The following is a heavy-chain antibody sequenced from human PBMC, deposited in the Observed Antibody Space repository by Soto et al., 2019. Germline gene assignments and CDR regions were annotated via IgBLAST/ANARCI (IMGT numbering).Heavy chain of an antibody. D-gene: IGHD1-26*01. J-gene: IGHJ4*02. Sequence: QVQLVQSGAEVKEPGASVKVLCKASGYIFANYYMHWVRQAPGQGLEWMAIINPYGGSTNYAQNFQGRLTLTSDTFTITVYMELSSLRSEDTAVSYCARDLLRADSWGQGTLLTVSS. V-gene: IGHV1-46*01. CDR1: GYIFANYY. CDR3: ARDLLRADS. CDR2: INPYGGST.